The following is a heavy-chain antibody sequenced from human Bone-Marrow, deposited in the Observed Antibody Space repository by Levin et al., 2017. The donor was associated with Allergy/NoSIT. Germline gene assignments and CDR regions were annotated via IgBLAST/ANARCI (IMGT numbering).Heavy chain of an antibody. CDR2: IFPGDSDT. Sequence: GGSLRLSCKTSGYRFITYWIAWVRQKPGEGLEWMGTIFPGDSDTRYNASFQGQVTISADKSISTVYLQWSSLKASDTAMYYCARLIGAVHYFDPWGQGTLVTVSS. V-gene: IGHV5-51*01. D-gene: IGHD3-22*01. CDR1: GYRFITYW. J-gene: IGHJ5*02. CDR3: ARLIGAVHYFDP.